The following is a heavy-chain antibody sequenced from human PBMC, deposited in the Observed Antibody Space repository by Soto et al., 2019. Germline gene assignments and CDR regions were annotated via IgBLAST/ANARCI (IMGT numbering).Heavy chain of an antibody. CDR2: ISGSGSNT. D-gene: IGHD2-21*01. J-gene: IGHJ6*02. Sequence: GSLRLSCAASGFTFSSYAMSWVRQAPEKGMETVSAISGSGSNTYYVDSVKGRFTISRDNSKNTLYLQMSSLGAEDTAVYYSAKGLRSVVEMSLYGMDFSSQGTSVTVSS. CDR1: GFTFSSYA. CDR3: AKGLRSVVEMSLYGMDF. V-gene: IGHV3-23*01.